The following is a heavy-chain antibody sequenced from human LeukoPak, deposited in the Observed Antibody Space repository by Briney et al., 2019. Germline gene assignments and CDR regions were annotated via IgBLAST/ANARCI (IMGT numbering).Heavy chain of an antibody. V-gene: IGHV4-4*07. CDR1: GDSIRSYY. D-gene: IGHD2-15*01. Sequence: SETLSLTCTVSGDSIRSYYCNWIRQPAGQGLEWIGRIQASGSTNDNPSLKSRIIMSIDTSKNQFSLKLTSVTAADTAVYYCAKDDLITGGKNWFDLWGQGTLVTVSS. CDR3: AKDDLITGGKNWFDL. CDR2: IQASGST. J-gene: IGHJ5*02.